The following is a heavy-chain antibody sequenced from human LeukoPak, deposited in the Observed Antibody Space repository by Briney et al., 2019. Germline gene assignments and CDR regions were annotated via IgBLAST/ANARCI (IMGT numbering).Heavy chain of an antibody. D-gene: IGHD6-19*01. CDR2: IRYDGSNK. CDR1: GFTFSNYG. Sequence: GGSLRLSCAAPGFTFSNYGMHWVRQAPGKGLEWVAFIRYDGSNKYYADSVKGRSTISRDNSKTTLYLQMNSLRAEDTAVYYCAKGYSSGWYYSDPWGQGTLVTVSS. V-gene: IGHV3-30*02. CDR3: AKGYSSGWYYSDP. J-gene: IGHJ5*02.